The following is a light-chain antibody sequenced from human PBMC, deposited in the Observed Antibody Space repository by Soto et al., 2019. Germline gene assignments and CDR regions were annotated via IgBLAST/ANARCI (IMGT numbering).Light chain of an antibody. CDR2: GAS. J-gene: IGKJ2*01. CDR3: QQYNNWPPYT. CDR1: EGVASNY. Sequence: EIVLTQSPGTLSLSPGQRATLSCRASEGVASNYLAWYQHKPGQSPRLLLFGASNRATGIPDRFSGSGSGADFTLTISRVEPEDFAVYYCQQYNNWPPYTFGQGTKLEIK. V-gene: IGKV3-20*01.